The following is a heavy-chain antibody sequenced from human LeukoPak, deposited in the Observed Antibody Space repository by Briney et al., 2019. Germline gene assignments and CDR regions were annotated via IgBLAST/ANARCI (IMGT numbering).Heavy chain of an antibody. D-gene: IGHD6-19*01. CDR2: FDPEDGGT. J-gene: IGHJ6*02. CDR3: ATAGYSSGWYDGYYYYGMDV. CDR1: GYTLTELS. Sequence: ASVKVSCKVSGYTLTELSMHWVRQAPGKGLGWMGGFDPEDGGTIYAQKFQGRVTMTEDTSTDTAYMELSSLRSEDTAVYYCATAGYSSGWYDGYYYYGMDVWGQGTAVTVSS. V-gene: IGHV1-24*01.